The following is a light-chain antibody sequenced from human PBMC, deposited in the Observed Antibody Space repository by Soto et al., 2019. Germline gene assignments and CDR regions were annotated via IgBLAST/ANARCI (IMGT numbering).Light chain of an antibody. CDR3: CSYTSSSTHV. Sequence: QSALTQPASVSGSPGQSITISCTGTSSDVGGYNFVSWYQQHPGKVRKLMIFDVNRRPSGVSDHFSGSKSGNTASLTISGLQAEDGGDYCCCSYTSSSTHVFGSGTKLTVL. CDR1: SSDVGGYNF. CDR2: DVN. V-gene: IGLV2-14*03. J-gene: IGLJ1*01.